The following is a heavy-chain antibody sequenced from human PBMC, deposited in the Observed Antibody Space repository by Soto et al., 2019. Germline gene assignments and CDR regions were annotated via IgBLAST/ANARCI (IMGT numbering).Heavy chain of an antibody. CDR2: ISSSSSTR. D-gene: IGHD6-19*01. V-gene: IGHV3-48*02. J-gene: IGHJ4*02. CDR1: GFTFSSYS. CDR3: ARDRSSGWYWGFDY. Sequence: EVQLVESGGGLVQPGGSLRLSCAASGFTFSSYSMNWVRQAPGKGLEWVSYISSSSSTRYYADSVKGRFTISRDNAKNSLYLQMNSLRDEDTAVYYCARDRSSGWYWGFDYWGQGTLVTVSS.